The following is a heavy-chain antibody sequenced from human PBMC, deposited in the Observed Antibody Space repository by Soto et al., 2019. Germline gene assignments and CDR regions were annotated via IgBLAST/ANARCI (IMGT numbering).Heavy chain of an antibody. D-gene: IGHD4-17*01. CDR3: ASRSRPGRYNWFYP. CDR1: GGSISSSSYY. V-gene: IGHV4-39*01. J-gene: IGHJ5*02. CDR2: IYYSGST. Sequence: QLQLQESGPGLVKPSETLSLTCTVSGGSISSSSYYWGWIRQPPGKGLEWIGSIYYSGSTYYNPSIKSLVTISVDTSKIQFSLKLSSVTAADTAVYYCASRSRPGRYNWFYPWGQGTLVTVSS.